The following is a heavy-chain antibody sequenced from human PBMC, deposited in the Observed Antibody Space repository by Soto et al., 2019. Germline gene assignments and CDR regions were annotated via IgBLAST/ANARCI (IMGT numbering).Heavy chain of an antibody. Sequence: PSETLSLTCAVSGDSITSGGYSWTWIRQPPGKGLEWIGYISHSGSTYYNPSLKSRVTISVDRSKNQFSLKLSSVTAADTAVYYCARGDCTNGVCYTGNWFDPWGQGTLVTVSS. CDR3: ARGDCTNGVCYTGNWFDP. V-gene: IGHV4-30-2*01. CDR1: GDSITSGGYS. D-gene: IGHD2-8*01. CDR2: ISHSGST. J-gene: IGHJ5*02.